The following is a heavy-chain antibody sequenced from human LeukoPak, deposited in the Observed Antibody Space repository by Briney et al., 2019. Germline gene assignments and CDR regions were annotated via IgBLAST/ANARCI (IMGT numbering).Heavy chain of an antibody. V-gene: IGHV3-11*01. CDR2: ISSSGNTI. CDR3: ARKGAPAVIPWGFDF. CDR1: GITLSNYG. D-gene: IGHD2-2*01. J-gene: IGHJ3*01. Sequence: GGSLRLSCAVSGITLSNYGMSWVRQAPGKGLEWVSYISSSGNTIYYADSVKGRFTISRDNAKNSVYLQMNSLGAEDTAVYYCARKGAPAVIPWGFDFWGQGTMVTVSS.